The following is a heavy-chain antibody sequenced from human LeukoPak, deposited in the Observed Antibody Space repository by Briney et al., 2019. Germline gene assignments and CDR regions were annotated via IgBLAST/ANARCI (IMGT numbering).Heavy chain of an antibody. CDR1: GFTFSSYA. CDR3: ARVWKGNYYDY. J-gene: IGHJ4*02. Sequence: GGSLRLSCAASGFTFSSYAMHWVRQAPGKGLEWISSISTGDSTYYADSVKGRLTISRDNSKNTLFLQMNSLRAEDTAIYYCARVWKGNYYDYWGQGALVTVSS. D-gene: IGHD1-1*01. CDR2: ISTGDST. V-gene: IGHV3-23*01.